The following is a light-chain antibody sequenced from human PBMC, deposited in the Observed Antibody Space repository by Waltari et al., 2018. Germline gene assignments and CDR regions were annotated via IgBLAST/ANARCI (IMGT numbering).Light chain of an antibody. V-gene: IGLV2-14*01. CDR2: DVS. Sequence: QSALTQPTSVSGSPGQSITIPCPGTSRDVGFYNYVSWYQQYPGKVPQLLIYDVSDRPSGVSSRCSGSKSGNTASLTISGRQADDEADYYCNSYTGSSSRVFGGGTKLTVL. CDR3: NSYTGSSSRV. CDR1: SRDVGFYNY. J-gene: IGLJ3*02.